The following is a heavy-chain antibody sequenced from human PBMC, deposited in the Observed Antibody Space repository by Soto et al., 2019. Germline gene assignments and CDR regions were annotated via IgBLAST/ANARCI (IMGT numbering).Heavy chain of an antibody. J-gene: IGHJ4*02. CDR2: LYYGRSA. CDR1: GDSISTYY. Sequence: QVQLQESGPGLVKPSETLSLTCAVSGDSISTYYCMWIRQPPGKGLEYIGYLYYGRSANYNPSLKSRVTLSVDTSTNQCSLTLSSMTAADTAVYYCALRSMAVVPEYWGQGTLVTVSS. D-gene: IGHD3-22*01. CDR3: ALRSMAVVPEY. V-gene: IGHV4-59*01.